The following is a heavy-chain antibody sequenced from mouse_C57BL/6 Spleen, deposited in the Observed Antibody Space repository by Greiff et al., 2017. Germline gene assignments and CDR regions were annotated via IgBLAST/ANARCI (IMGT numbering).Heavy chain of an antibody. CDR1: GFTFSDYY. J-gene: IGHJ2*01. CDR2: INYDGSST. Sequence: EVKLVESEGGLVQPGSSMTLSCTASGFTFSDYYMAWVRQVTEKGLEWVANINYDGSSTYYLDSLKSRFIISRDNAKNILYLQISSLKSDDTATYYCAREGGSYFDYWGQGTTLTVSS. V-gene: IGHV5-16*01. CDR3: AREGGSYFDY. D-gene: IGHD1-1*01.